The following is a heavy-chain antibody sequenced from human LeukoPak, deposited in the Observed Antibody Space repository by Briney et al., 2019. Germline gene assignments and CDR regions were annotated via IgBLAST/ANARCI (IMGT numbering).Heavy chain of an antibody. Sequence: ASVKVSCKASGYTFTSYGISWVRQAPGQGLEWMGWISAYNGNTNYAQKLQGRVTMTTDTSTSTAYMELRSLRSDDTAVYYCARDTGYCSSTSCRDDAFDIWGQGTMVTVSS. CDR3: ARDTGYCSSTSCRDDAFDI. D-gene: IGHD2-2*01. J-gene: IGHJ3*02. CDR1: GYTFTSYG. V-gene: IGHV1-18*01. CDR2: ISAYNGNT.